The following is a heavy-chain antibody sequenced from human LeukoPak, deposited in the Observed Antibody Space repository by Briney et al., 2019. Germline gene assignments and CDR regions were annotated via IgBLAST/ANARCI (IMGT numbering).Heavy chain of an antibody. Sequence: APVKVSCKASGYTFTSYYMHWVRQAPGQGLEWMGIINPSGGSTSYAQKFQGRVTMTRDTSTSTVYMELSSLRSEDTAVYYCARDPPVTYYYDSSGPSGSYYGMDVWGQGTTVTVSS. CDR1: GYTFTSYY. CDR3: ARDPPVTYYYDSSGPSGSYYGMDV. CDR2: INPSGGST. J-gene: IGHJ6*02. V-gene: IGHV1-46*01. D-gene: IGHD3-22*01.